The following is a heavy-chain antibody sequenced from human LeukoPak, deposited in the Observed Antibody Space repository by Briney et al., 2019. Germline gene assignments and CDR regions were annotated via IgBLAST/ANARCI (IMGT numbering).Heavy chain of an antibody. CDR1: GYTFTSYG. Sequence: SVKVSCKASGYTFTSYGINWVRQAPGQGLEWMGGIIPIFSSSNYAQKFQGRVTITADESTTTAYMELSSLRSEDTAVYYCARVTHTELSTWFDPWGQGTLVTVSS. CDR2: IIPIFSSS. D-gene: IGHD5-18*01. J-gene: IGHJ5*02. V-gene: IGHV1-69*13. CDR3: ARVTHTELSTWFDP.